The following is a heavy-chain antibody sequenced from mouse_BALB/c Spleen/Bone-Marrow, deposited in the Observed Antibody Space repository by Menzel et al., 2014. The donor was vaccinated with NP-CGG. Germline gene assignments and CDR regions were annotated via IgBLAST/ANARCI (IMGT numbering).Heavy chain of an antibody. V-gene: IGHV1-9*01. D-gene: IGHD2-14*01. J-gene: IGHJ2*01. CDR3: ARGTNRYYFDY. Sequence: VQLQQSGAELMKPGASVKISCKATGYTFSSYWIEWVKQRPGHGLEWIGEILPGSGTTNYNEKFKGKATFTADTSSNTAYMQLSSLTSEDSAVYYCARGTNRYYFDYWGQGTTLTVSS. CDR1: GYTFSSYW. CDR2: ILPGSGTT.